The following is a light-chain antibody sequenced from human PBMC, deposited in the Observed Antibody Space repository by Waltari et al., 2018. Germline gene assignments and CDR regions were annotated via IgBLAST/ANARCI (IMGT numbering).Light chain of an antibody. Sequence: ERVMTQSPATLSVSPGETATLSCRASQSASTNLAWYQQKAGQAPRLLIYHASSRARGVPARFGGSGAESELTFTITGLQSEDVTVYYGQLYNNCLYTFGQGTKLEMK. J-gene: IGKJ2*01. V-gene: IGKV3-15*01. CDR1: QSASTN. CDR2: HAS. CDR3: QLYNNCLYT.